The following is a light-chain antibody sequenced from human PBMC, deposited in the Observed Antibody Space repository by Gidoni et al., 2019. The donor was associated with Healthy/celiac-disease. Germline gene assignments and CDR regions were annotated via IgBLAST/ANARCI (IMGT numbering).Light chain of an antibody. CDR3: QQYNSYSQT. Sequence: DSHLTQSPSTLSASVGDRVTITCRASQSISSWLAWYQQKPGKAPKLLIYKASSLESGVPSRFSGSGSGTEFTLTISSLQPDDFATYYCQQYNSYSQTFGQGTKVEIK. V-gene: IGKV1-5*03. CDR1: QSISSW. CDR2: KAS. J-gene: IGKJ1*01.